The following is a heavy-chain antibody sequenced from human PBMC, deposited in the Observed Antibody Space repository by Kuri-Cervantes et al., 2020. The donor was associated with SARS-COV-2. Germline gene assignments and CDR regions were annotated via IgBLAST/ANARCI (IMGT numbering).Heavy chain of an antibody. CDR1: GFTFSSYA. CDR2: ISGSGGST. J-gene: IGHJ4*02. Sequence: GGSLRLSCAASGFTFSSYAMSWVRQAPGKGLEWVSAISGSGGSTYYANSVKGRFTISRDNSKNTLYLQMNSLRAEDTAVYYCAKDSIVVVTASLDYWGQGTLVTVSS. CDR3: AKDSIVVVTASLDY. V-gene: IGHV3-23*01. D-gene: IGHD2-21*02.